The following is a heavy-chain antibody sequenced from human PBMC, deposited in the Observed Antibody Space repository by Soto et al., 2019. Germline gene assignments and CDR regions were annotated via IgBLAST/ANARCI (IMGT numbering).Heavy chain of an antibody. CDR3: ASLGRSGPYYYYYYGMDV. J-gene: IGHJ6*02. Sequence: GXSVKVSCKASGYTFSGYYMHWVRQAPVHGLEWMGWINPNSGGTNYAQKFQGRVTMTRDTSISTAYMELSRLRSDDTAVYYCASLGRSGPYYYYYYGMDVWSQGTTVTVSS. CDR1: GYTFSGYY. V-gene: IGHV1-2*02. CDR2: INPNSGGT. D-gene: IGHD3-10*01.